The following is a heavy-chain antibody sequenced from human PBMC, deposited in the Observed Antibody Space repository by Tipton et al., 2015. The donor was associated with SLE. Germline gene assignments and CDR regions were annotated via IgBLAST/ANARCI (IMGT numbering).Heavy chain of an antibody. Sequence: TLSLTCTVSGASFTGDYWSWIRQPPGKGLEWIGYVFYTGRTSYKSSLKSRVNISIDMSSNQFSLKLSAVTAADTAVYYCARHILGGYDAFDVWGHGTLVTVSS. D-gene: IGHD3-16*01. CDR1: GASFTGDY. CDR2: VFYTGRT. V-gene: IGHV4-59*08. CDR3: ARHILGGYDAFDV. J-gene: IGHJ3*01.